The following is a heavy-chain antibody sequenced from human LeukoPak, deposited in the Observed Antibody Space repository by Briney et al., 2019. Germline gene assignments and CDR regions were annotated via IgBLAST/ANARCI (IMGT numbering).Heavy chain of an antibody. CDR2: IIPIFGTA. CDR1: GGTFSSYA. J-gene: IGHJ6*03. CDR3: ASREGIFDMTTVNYYYYYMDV. Sequence: RGASVKVSCKASGGTFSSYAISWVRQAPGQGLEWMGGIIPIFGTANYAQKFQGRVTITTDESTSTAYMELSSLRSEDTAVYYCASREGIFDMTTVNYYYYYMDVWGKGTTVTVSS. D-gene: IGHD4-11*01. V-gene: IGHV1-69*05.